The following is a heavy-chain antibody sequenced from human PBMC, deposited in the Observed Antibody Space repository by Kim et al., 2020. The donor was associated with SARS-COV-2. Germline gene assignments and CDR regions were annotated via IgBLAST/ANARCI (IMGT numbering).Heavy chain of an antibody. CDR1: GFTFSSYG. CDR3: AKCLGDFGYYGLFDY. V-gene: IGHV3-30*18. CDR2: ISYDGSNK. D-gene: IGHD3-10*01. Sequence: GGSLRLSCAASGFTFSSYGMYWVRQAPGKGLEWVAVISYDGSNKYYADSVKGRFTISRDNSKNTVYLQMNSLTAEDTAVYYCAKCLGDFGYYGLFDYWGQETMGTFSS. J-gene: IGHJ4*03.